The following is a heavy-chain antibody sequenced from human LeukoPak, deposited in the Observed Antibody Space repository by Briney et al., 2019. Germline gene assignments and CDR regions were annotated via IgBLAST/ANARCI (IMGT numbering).Heavy chain of an antibody. CDR3: AKDRSCSGGSCYWDY. CDR2: ISGSGGNT. CDR1: GFTSSSYG. V-gene: IGHV3-23*01. Sequence: GGSLRLSCAASGFTSSSYGMSWVRQAQEKGPEWDGGISGSGGNTNNADSVKGRFTISRDNSKNTLYLQMNSLRAEDTAVYYCAKDRSCSGGSCYWDYWGQGTLVTVSS. D-gene: IGHD2-15*01. J-gene: IGHJ4*02.